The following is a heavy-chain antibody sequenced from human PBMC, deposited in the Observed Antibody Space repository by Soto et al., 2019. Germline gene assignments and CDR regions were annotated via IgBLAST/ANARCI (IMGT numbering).Heavy chain of an antibody. D-gene: IGHD4-17*01. J-gene: IGHJ6*02. V-gene: IGHV3-23*01. CDR3: ATGRGVTTWFPGYYYYGMDV. CDR2: ISGSGGST. Sequence: EVQLLESGGGLVQPGGSLRLSCAASGFTFSSYAMSWVRQAPGKGLEWVSAISGSGGSTYYADSVKGRFTISRDNSKNTLYLQMNSLRAEDTAVYYCATGRGVTTWFPGYYYYGMDVWGQGTTVTVSS. CDR1: GFTFSSYA.